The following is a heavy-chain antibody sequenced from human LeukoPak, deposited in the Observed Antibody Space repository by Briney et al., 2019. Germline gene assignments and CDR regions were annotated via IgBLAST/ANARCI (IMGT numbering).Heavy chain of an antibody. CDR3: ARDSTYYYDSGSSGPHYFDN. V-gene: IGHV3-30*01. CDR1: GFTFSNYA. D-gene: IGHD3-10*01. Sequence: PGKSLRLSCAASGFTFSNYAMHWVRQAPGKGLEWVSLISSGGTYEYYADSVKGRFTISRDNSKNTLYLQLNSLRAEDTAVYYFARDSTYYYDSGSSGPHYFDNWGQGTLVTVSS. CDR2: ISSGGTYE. J-gene: IGHJ4*02.